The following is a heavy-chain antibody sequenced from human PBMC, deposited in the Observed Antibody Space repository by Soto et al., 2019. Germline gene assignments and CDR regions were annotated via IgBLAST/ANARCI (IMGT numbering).Heavy chain of an antibody. D-gene: IGHD1-1*01. CDR2: ISAYNGNT. Sequence: ASVKVSCKAPGYTFTSYGISWVRQAPGQGLEWMGWISAYNGNTNYAQKLQGRVTMTTDTSTSTAYMELRSLRSDDTAVYYCARDSHGDWNDPVDYWGQGTLVTVSS. V-gene: IGHV1-18*01. CDR1: GYTFTSYG. CDR3: ARDSHGDWNDPVDY. J-gene: IGHJ4*02.